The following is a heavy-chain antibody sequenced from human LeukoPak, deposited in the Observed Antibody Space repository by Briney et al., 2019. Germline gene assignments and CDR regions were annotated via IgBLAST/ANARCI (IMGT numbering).Heavy chain of an antibody. CDR1: GFTFSSYA. Sequence: GGSLRLSCAASGFTFSSYAMSWVRQTPGKGLEWVAATVGGRPDTYHAESVKGRFTISRDNSKNTLYLQMNSLRAEDTAVYYCAPALPRRYGYGASLGYWGQGTLVTVSS. D-gene: IGHD5-18*01. CDR2: TVGGRPDT. V-gene: IGHV3-23*01. J-gene: IGHJ4*02. CDR3: APALPRRYGYGASLGY.